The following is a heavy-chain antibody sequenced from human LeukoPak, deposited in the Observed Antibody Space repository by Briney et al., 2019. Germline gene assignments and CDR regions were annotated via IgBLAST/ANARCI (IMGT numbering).Heavy chain of an antibody. Sequence: GGSLRLSCEASGFTYSSYGMHWVRQAPGKGLEWVAVIWYDGSNKYYADSVKGRFTISRDNSKNTLYLQMNSLRAEDTAVYYCARAGSSSTGGMDVWGQGTTVTVSS. CDR2: IWYDGSNK. D-gene: IGHD6-6*01. J-gene: IGHJ6*02. CDR1: GFTYSSYG. CDR3: ARAGSSSTGGMDV. V-gene: IGHV3-33*01.